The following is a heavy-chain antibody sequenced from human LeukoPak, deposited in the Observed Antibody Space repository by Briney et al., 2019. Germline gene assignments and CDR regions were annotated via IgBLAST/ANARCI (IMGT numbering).Heavy chain of an antibody. V-gene: IGHV3-21*01. D-gene: IGHD5-12*01. Sequence: PGGSLRLSCAASGFTFSSYAMNWVRQAPGKGLEWVSATSGSSGSIYYADSVKGRFTISRDNAKNSLYLQTNSLRAEDTAVYYRARLQLLRYGQNTGLDVWGKGTTVTVSS. CDR2: TSGSSGSI. J-gene: IGHJ6*04. CDR1: GFTFSSYA. CDR3: ARLQLLRYGQNTGLDV.